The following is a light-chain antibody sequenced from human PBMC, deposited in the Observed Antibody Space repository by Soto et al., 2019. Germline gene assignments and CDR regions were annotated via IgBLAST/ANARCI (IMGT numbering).Light chain of an antibody. J-gene: IGKJ1*01. CDR1: QSVSSY. Sequence: EIVLTQSPATLSLSPGERATLSCRARQSVSSYLAWYQQKPGQAPRLLILDVSNRATGIPDRFSGSGSGTDFTLTISSLEPEDFAVYYCQQRLNWPRTFGQGTKVEIK. CDR3: QQRLNWPRT. V-gene: IGKV3-11*01. CDR2: DVS.